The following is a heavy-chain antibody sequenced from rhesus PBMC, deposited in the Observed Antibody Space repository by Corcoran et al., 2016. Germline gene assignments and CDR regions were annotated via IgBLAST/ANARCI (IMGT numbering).Heavy chain of an antibody. Sequence: QVQLQESGPGVVKPSETLSLTCAVSGGSISDRYRWRWIRQPPGEGLEWIGSSDVSSTSTNYITSLTSRVTIAEDTSKNQLSLTLSSVTAASTAVYYCARPHSPRLYGREDFEFWGQGALVTVAS. CDR1: GGSISDRYR. V-gene: IGHV4S10*01. CDR2: SDVSSTST. D-gene: IGHD2-21*01. J-gene: IGHJ1*01. CDR3: ARPHSPRLYGREDFEF.